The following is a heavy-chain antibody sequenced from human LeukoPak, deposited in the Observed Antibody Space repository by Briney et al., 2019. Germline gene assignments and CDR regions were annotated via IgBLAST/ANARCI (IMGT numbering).Heavy chain of an antibody. D-gene: IGHD2-2*01. J-gene: IGHJ5*02. CDR3: ARVDDYCSGTSCYSDWSDP. Sequence: SETLSLTCTVSGGSISSYYWSWIRQPAGKGLEWIGRIYTSGSINYNPSLKSRVNMSIDTSKNQFSLKLTSVTAADTAVYYCARVDDYCSGTSCYSDWSDPWGQGTLVTVSS. V-gene: IGHV4-4*07. CDR1: GGSISSYY. CDR2: IYTSGSI.